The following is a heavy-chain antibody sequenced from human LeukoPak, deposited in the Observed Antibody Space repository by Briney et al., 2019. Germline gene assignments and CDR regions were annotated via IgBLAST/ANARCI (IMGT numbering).Heavy chain of an antibody. CDR2: ISSSSSYI. Sequence: KTGGSLRLSCAASGFTFSSYSMNWVRQAPGKGLEWVSSISSSSSYIYYADSVKGRFTISRDNAKNSLYLQMNSLRAEDTAVYYWARGGSSWYPFDYWGQGTLVTVSS. V-gene: IGHV3-21*01. D-gene: IGHD6-13*01. J-gene: IGHJ4*02. CDR1: GFTFSSYS. CDR3: ARGGSSWYPFDY.